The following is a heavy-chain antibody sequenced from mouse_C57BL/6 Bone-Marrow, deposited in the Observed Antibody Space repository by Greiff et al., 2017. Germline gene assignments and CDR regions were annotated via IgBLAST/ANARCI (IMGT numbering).Heavy chain of an antibody. CDR2: IYPRSGNT. CDR3: ARRWGGSSLY. CDR1: GYTFTSYG. V-gene: IGHV1-81*01. Sequence: QVQLQQSGAELARPGASVKLSCKASGYTFTSYGISWVKQRTGQGLEWIGEIYPRSGNTYYNEKFKGKATLTADKSSSTAYMEVRSLTSEDAAVYFCARRWGGSSLYWGQGTTLTVAS. J-gene: IGHJ2*01. D-gene: IGHD1-1*01.